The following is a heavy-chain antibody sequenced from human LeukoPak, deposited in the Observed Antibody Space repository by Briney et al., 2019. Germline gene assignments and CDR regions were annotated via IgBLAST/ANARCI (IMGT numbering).Heavy chain of an antibody. Sequence: ASVKVSCKASGYTFTSYSISWVRQAPGQGLEWVGWINTNTGNPTYAQDFTGRFVFSLDTSVTTTYLQISSLKAEDTAVYYCAREPRYCSTTSCYPTGWFDPWGQGTLVTVSS. CDR3: AREPRYCSTTSCYPTGWFDP. D-gene: IGHD2-2*01. J-gene: IGHJ5*02. V-gene: IGHV7-4-1*02. CDR1: GYTFTSYS. CDR2: INTNTGNP.